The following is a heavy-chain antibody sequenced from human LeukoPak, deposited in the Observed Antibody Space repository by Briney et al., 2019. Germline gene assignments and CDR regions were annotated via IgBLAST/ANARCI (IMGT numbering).Heavy chain of an antibody. CDR3: AKATRNDRGGPVMFDY. Sequence: PGGALRLSCAASGFTCGSYAMCWFRGALGHGLECFLALSGSGGSTYYADSVKGRFTISRDNSKNTLYLQMNSLRAEDTAVYYCAKATRNDRGGPVMFDYWGQGTLVTVSS. CDR1: GFTCGSYA. D-gene: IGHD1-1*01. CDR2: LSGSGGST. J-gene: IGHJ4*02. V-gene: IGHV3-23*01.